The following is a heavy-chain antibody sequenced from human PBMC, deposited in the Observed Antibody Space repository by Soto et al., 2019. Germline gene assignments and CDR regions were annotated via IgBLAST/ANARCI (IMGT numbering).Heavy chain of an antibody. CDR3: AKGLVGYVFGVQDYYFGMDV. Sequence: QVQLVESGGGVVQAGRSLRLSCGASGFKFSTYGMHWVRQAPGKGLEWVAVISYDGNNKDYADSVKGRFTISRENSKNTSYLQMNSQRAEDTAVYYCAKGLVGYVFGVQDYYFGMDVWGQGTTVAVSS. V-gene: IGHV3-30*18. CDR2: ISYDGNNK. CDR1: GFKFSTYG. J-gene: IGHJ6*02. D-gene: IGHD1-26*01.